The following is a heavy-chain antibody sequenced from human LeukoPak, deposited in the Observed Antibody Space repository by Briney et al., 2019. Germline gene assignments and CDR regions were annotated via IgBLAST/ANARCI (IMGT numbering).Heavy chain of an antibody. V-gene: IGHV1-69*05. D-gene: IGHD2-8*01. CDR1: GGTFSTYA. CDR2: IIPIFGTA. CDR3: SRNGLIGGLYYFDY. Sequence: ASVKVSCKASGGTFSTYAISWVRQAPGQGLEWMGGIIPIFGTAHYAQKFQGRVTITTDESTSTTYMELSSLRSEDTAVYYCSRNGLIGGLYYFDYWGQGTLGTGSS. J-gene: IGHJ4*03.